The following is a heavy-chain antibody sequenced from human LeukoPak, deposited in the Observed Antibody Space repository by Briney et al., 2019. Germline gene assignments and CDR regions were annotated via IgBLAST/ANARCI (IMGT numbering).Heavy chain of an antibody. CDR1: GFTFSNAW. V-gene: IGHV3-15*01. CDR3: ARVLRYCSGGNCYSGGLGYMDV. CDR2: IKSKTDGGTT. Sequence: KTGGSLRLSCAASGFTFSNAWMSWVRQAPGKGLEWVGRIKSKTDGGTTDYAAPVKGRFTISRDDSKNTLYLQMNSLRAEDTAVYYCARVLRYCSGGNCYSGGLGYMDVWGKGTTVTISS. D-gene: IGHD2-15*01. J-gene: IGHJ6*03.